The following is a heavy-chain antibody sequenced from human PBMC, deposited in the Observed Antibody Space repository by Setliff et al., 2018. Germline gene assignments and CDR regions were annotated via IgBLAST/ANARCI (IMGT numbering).Heavy chain of an antibody. D-gene: IGHD3-10*01. V-gene: IGHV4-34*01. CDR3: ARGKGSWVLLRWFDP. J-gene: IGHJ5*02. Sequence: PSETLSLTCAVYGGSFSGYYWTWIRQPPGKGLEWIGEINHSGSTNYNPSLKSRVTISVDTSKNQFSLKLSSVTAADTAVYYCARGKGSWVLLRWFDPWGQGTLGTVPQ. CDR1: GGSFSGYY. CDR2: INHSGST.